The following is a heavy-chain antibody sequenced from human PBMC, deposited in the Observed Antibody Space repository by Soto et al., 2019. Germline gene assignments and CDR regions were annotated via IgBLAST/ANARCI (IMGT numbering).Heavy chain of an antibody. CDR2: IYDSGST. J-gene: IGHJ6*02. CDR3: ARRIQYYYGMDV. Sequence: QVQLQESGPGLVKPSETLSLTCTVSGGSISSYYWTWIRQPPGKGLEWIGYIYDSGSTNYNPSLKSRVTISVDTSKNQLSLKLSSVTAADTAVYYCARRIQYYYGMDVWGQGTTVTVSS. D-gene: IGHD5-18*01. V-gene: IGHV4-59*08. CDR1: GGSISSYY.